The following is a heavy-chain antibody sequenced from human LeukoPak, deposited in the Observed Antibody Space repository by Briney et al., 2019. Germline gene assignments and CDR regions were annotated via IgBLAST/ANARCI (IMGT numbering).Heavy chain of an antibody. V-gene: IGHV3-21*01. D-gene: IGHD2-21*01. CDR3: AKSVDQRRNCFDH. CDR2: ISSSSSYI. Sequence: PGGSLRLSCAASGFTFSSYSMNWVRQAPGKGLEWVSSISSSSSYIYYADSVKGRFTISRDNAKNSLYLQMNSLRAEDTAVYYCAKSVDQRRNCFDHWGQGTLVTVSS. J-gene: IGHJ5*02. CDR1: GFTFSSYS.